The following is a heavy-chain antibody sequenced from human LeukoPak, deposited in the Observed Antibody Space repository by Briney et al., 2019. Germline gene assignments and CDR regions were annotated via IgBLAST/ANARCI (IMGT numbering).Heavy chain of an antibody. CDR2: IYYSGST. J-gene: IGHJ6*03. CDR3: ARTTEGGYTYDYFYYYYMDV. Sequence: SETLSLTFAVSGGSISSGGYSWRWLRQPPGTGLEWVGYIYYSGSTYYNPSLKSRVTISVDTSKNQFSLKLSSVTAADTAVYYCARTTEGGYTYDYFYYYYMDVWGKGTTVTISS. CDR1: GGSISSGGYS. D-gene: IGHD5-18*01. V-gene: IGHV4-61*08.